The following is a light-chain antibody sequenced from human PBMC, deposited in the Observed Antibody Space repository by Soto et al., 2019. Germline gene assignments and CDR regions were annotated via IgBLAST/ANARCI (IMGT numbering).Light chain of an antibody. Sequence: QAVVTQEPSLTVSPGGTVTLTCASSTGAVTKGFSPNWLQQRPGQPPRALIYSINKTHSWTPARFPGSLLGGKAALTLSGVQTDDEAVYYSLLWYGGAYFFGPGTKVTVL. J-gene: IGLJ1*01. CDR1: TGAVTKGFS. CDR3: LLWYGGAYF. CDR2: SIN. V-gene: IGLV7-43*01.